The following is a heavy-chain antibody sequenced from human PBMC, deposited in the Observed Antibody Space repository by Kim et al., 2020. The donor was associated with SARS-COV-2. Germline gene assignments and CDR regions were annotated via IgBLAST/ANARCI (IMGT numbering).Heavy chain of an antibody. CDR3: ARGGIAAAGTSRGNY. V-gene: IGHV1-3*01. J-gene: IGHJ4*02. Sequence: QKFQGRVTITRDTSASTAYMELSSLRSEDTAVYYCARGGIAAAGTSRGNYWGQGTLVTVSS. D-gene: IGHD6-13*01.